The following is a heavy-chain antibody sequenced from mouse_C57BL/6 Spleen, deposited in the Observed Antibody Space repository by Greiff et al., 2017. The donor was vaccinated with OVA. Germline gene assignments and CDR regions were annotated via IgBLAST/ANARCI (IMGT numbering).Heavy chain of an antibody. D-gene: IGHD2-4*01. CDR3: ARSYDYDGAMDY. V-gene: IGHV1-54*01. J-gene: IGHJ4*01. CDR1: GYAFTNYL. CDR2: INPGSGGT. Sequence: QVQLKQSGAELVRPGTSVKVSCKASGYAFTNYLIEWVKQRPGQGLEWIGVINPGSGGTNYNEKFKGKATLTADKSSSTAYMQLSSLTSEDSAVYFCARSYDYDGAMDYWGQGTSVTVSS.